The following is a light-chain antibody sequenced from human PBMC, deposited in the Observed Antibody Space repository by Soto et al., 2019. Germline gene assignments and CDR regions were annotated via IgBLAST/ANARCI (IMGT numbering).Light chain of an antibody. Sequence: DIQMTQFPSSLSASVGDRVTITCRASQTISTCLNWYQQKPGTAPKLLIYAASNLESGVPSRFSGSGSRTYFTLTISSLQPEDFTTYYCQRCLTTRRTVGQATRVEI. CDR1: QTISTC. V-gene: IGKV1-39*01. CDR3: QRCLTTRRT. CDR2: AAS. J-gene: IGKJ1*01.